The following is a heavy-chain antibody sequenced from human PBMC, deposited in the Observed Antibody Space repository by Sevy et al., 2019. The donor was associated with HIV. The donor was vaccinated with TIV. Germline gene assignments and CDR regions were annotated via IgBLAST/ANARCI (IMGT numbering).Heavy chain of an antibody. V-gene: IGHV3-7*03. CDR3: AGDSDRSSYFAD. CDR1: GFSLSSNW. D-gene: IGHD6-13*01. CDR2: IKQDGSEK. J-gene: IGHJ4*02. Sequence: GGSLRLSCAASGFSLSSNWMSWVRQAPGKELEWLANIKQDGSEKFYVDSVKGRFTISRDNAMNSLFLDMHSLRVEDTAIYFCAGDSDRSSYFADWGQGTLVTVSS.